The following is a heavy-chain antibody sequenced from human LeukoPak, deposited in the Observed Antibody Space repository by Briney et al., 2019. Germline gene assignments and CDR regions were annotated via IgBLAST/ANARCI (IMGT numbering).Heavy chain of an antibody. D-gene: IGHD6-13*01. CDR1: GFTFNSYW. V-gene: IGHV3-7*03. CDR2: IKQDGSEK. J-gene: IGHJ4*02. Sequence: GGSLRLSCAASGFTFNSYWMSWVRQASGKGLEWVANIKQDGSEKYYVDSVKGRFTISRDNAKNSVYLQMNSLRAEDTAVYYCAKTRPLDSSSWSHGDYWGQGTLVTVSS. CDR3: AKTRPLDSSSWSHGDY.